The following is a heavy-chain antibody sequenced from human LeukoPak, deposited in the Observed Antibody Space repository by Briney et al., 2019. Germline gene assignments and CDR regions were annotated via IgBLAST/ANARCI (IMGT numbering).Heavy chain of an antibody. J-gene: IGHJ4*02. CDR3: ARVSDVLTGYYPLDY. Sequence: ASVKVSCKASGYTFTSYYMHWVRQAPGQGLEGMGVLNPSGGSTSYAQKFQGRVTMPRHTSTSTVYMELSSLRSEDTAVYYCARVSDVLTGYYPLDYWGQGTLVTVSS. D-gene: IGHD3-9*01. CDR2: LNPSGGST. CDR1: GYTFTSYY. V-gene: IGHV1-46*01.